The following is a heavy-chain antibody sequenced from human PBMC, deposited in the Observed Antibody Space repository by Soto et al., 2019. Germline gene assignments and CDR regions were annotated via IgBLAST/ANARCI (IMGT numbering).Heavy chain of an antibody. V-gene: IGHV4-39*01. CDR1: GGSLSSGPYS. D-gene: IGHD2-2*01. CDR2: FYYSGST. J-gene: IGHJ6*02. CDR3: ARLGGYCSSTSCYGYYGMDV. Sequence: SETLSLTCSVSGGSLSSGPYSWGWIRQPPGKGLEWIGTFYYSGSTHYNPSLASRVTISVDTSKNQFSLKVTSVTAADTAMYFCARLGGYCSSTSCYGYYGMDVWGQGTTVTVSS.